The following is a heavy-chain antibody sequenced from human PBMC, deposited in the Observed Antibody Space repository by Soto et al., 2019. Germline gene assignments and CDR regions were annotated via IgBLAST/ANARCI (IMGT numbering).Heavy chain of an antibody. CDR3: ARNERHYDSSGYYSPRAFDI. CDR2: IYYSGST. D-gene: IGHD3-22*01. CDR1: GGSISSGGYY. V-gene: IGHV4-31*03. J-gene: IGHJ3*02. Sequence: SETLSLTCTVSGGSISSGGYYWSWIRQHPGKGLEWIGYIYYSGSTYYNPSLKSRVTISVDTSKNQFSLKLSSVTAADTAVYYCARNERHYDSSGYYSPRAFDIWGQGTMVTVSS.